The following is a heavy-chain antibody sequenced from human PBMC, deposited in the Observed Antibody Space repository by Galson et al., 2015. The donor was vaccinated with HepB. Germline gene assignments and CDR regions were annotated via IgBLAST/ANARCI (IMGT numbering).Heavy chain of an antibody. CDR3: ARGGELTRDYYDSSGYYYYYGMDV. J-gene: IGHJ6*02. D-gene: IGHD3-22*01. CDR2: ISSSSSYI. Sequence: SLRLSCAASGFTFSSYSMNWVRQAPGKGLEWVSSISSSSSYIYYADSVKGRFTISRDNAKNSLYLQMNSLRAEDTAVYYCARGGELTRDYYDSSGYYYYYGMDVWGQGTTVTVSS. V-gene: IGHV3-21*01. CDR1: GFTFSSYS.